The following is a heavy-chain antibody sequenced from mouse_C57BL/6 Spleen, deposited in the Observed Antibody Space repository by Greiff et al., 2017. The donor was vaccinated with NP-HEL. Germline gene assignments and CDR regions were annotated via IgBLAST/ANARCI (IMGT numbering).Heavy chain of an antibody. CDR1: GFSLTSYG. CDR3: AKKNLLWYAMDY. CDR2: IWRGGST. J-gene: IGHJ4*01. V-gene: IGHV2-5*01. Sequence: VQLQQSGPGLVQPSQRLSITCTVSGFSLTSYGVHWVRQSPGKGLEWLGVIWRGGSTDYNAAFMSRLSITKDNSKSQVFFKMNSLQADDTAIYYCAKKNLLWYAMDYWGQGTSVTVSS. D-gene: IGHD2-1*01.